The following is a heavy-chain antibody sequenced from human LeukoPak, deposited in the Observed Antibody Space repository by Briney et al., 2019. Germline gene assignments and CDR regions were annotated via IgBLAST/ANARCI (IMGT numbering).Heavy chain of an antibody. CDR2: IYYSGST. D-gene: IGHD3-3*01. Sequence: SETLSLTCTVSGGSISSSSYYWGWIRQPPGKGLEWIGSIYYSGSTYYNPSLKSRVTISVDTSKNQFSLKLSSVTAADTAVYYCARLADFWSGHAPYYFDYWGQGTLVTVSS. V-gene: IGHV4-39*01. J-gene: IGHJ4*02. CDR3: ARLADFWSGHAPYYFDY. CDR1: GGSISSSSYY.